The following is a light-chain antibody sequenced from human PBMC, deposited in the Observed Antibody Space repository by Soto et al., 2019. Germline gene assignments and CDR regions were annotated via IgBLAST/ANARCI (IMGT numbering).Light chain of an antibody. CDR1: QSISGTY. J-gene: IGKJ1*01. V-gene: IGKV3-20*01. CDR3: QHYGSSPST. Sequence: EIVLTQSPGTLSLTSGERATLSCRASQSISGTYLAWYQQKPGQSPRLLIYSASTRAPGIPDRFSGSGSGTDFTLTISRLEPEDFAVYYCQHYGSSPSTFGRGTKV. CDR2: SAS.